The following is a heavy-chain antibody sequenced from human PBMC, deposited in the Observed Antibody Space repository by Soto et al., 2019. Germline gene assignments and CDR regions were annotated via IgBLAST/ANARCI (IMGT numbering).Heavy chain of an antibody. CDR1: GASISTSNYY. CDR3: ESRKREEICSAGNCYFTY. CDR2: VFYSGSS. Sequence: QLQLQESGPGLLKPSETLSLTCTVSGASISTSNYYWSWIRQSPGKGLEWIGSVFYSGSSYYNPSLKSRVTISVDASRNQFSLRVNFVTAADTAVYYCESRKREEICSAGNCYFTYWGQGTLVTVSS. V-gene: IGHV4-39*01. J-gene: IGHJ4*02. D-gene: IGHD2-15*01.